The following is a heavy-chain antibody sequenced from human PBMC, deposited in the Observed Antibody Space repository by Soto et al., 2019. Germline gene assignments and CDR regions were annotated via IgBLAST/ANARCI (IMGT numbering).Heavy chain of an antibody. CDR3: ARREIQGPIDY. Sequence: QVQLQESGPGLVKPSDTLSLTCAVSGYSVSSSNWWGWIRQPTGKGLEWIGYIYYSGTTYYNPSLKSRVTMSVDTSKNQFSLKLTSVTAVDTAVYYCARREIQGPIDYWGQGTLVTVSS. V-gene: IGHV4-28*01. CDR2: IYYSGTT. D-gene: IGHD1-26*01. J-gene: IGHJ4*02. CDR1: GYSVSSSNW.